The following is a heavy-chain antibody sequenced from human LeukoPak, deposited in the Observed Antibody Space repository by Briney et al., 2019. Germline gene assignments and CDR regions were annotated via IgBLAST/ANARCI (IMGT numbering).Heavy chain of an antibody. CDR1: GYTFTSYY. Sequence: GASVKVSCKSSGYTFTSYYMHWVRQAPGQGLEWMGIINPSGCSTSYAQKFQDRVTMTRDTSTSTVYMELGSLRSEDTAVYHCAVPGGSYSSFDYWGQGTLVTVSS. J-gene: IGHJ4*02. CDR2: INPSGCST. D-gene: IGHD1-26*01. CDR3: AVPGGSYSSFDY. V-gene: IGHV1-46*01.